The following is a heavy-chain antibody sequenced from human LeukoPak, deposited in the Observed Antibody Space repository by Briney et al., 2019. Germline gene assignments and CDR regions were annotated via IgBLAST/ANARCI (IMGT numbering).Heavy chain of an antibody. CDR1: GFTFSSYS. CDR2: ISSSSSYI. D-gene: IGHD6-19*01. J-gene: IGHJ4*02. Sequence: GGSLRLSCAASGFTFSSYSMNWVRQAPGKGLEWVSSISSSSSYIYYADSVKGRFTISRDNAKNSLYLQMNSLRAEDTAVYYCARDRGSGWYGGAPSYLDYWGQGTLVTVSS. CDR3: ARDRGSGWYGGAPSYLDY. V-gene: IGHV3-21*01.